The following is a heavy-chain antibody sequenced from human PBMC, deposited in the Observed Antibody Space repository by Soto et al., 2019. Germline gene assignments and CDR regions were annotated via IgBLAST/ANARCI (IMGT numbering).Heavy chain of an antibody. D-gene: IGHD5-18*01. J-gene: IGHJ4*02. Sequence: PSETLSLTCTVSGGSISSYYWGWIRQPPGKGLEWIGYIYCGSTNYNPSLKSRVTISVDTSNNQFSLKLSSVTAADTAVYYCARRYGSCFDYWGQGTLVTVSS. CDR2: IYCGST. CDR3: ARRYGSCFDY. CDR1: GGSISSYY. V-gene: IGHV4-59*08.